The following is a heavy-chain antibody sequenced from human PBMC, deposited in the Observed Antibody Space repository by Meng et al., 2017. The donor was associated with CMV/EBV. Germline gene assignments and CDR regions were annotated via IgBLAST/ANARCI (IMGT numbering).Heavy chain of an antibody. J-gene: IGHJ4*02. V-gene: IGHV3-20*03. Sequence: LSFAASGFTFDDYCMSWVLLAPGKGLELVSGINLNGGSPGYADSVKGRFTISRDNAKNSLYLQMNSLRAEDTALYYCARSLQRAFDYWGQGTLVTVSS. CDR2: INLNGGSP. CDR1: GFTFDDYC. CDR3: ARSLQRAFDY.